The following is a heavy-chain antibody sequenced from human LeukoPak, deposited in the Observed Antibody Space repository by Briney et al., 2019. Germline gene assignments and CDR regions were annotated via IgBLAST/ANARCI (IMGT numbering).Heavy chain of an antibody. J-gene: IGHJ4*02. D-gene: IGHD6-19*01. Sequence: PGRSLRLSCTASGFTFSSYSMHWVRQAPGKGLEWVSAISGSGGSTYYADSVKGRFTISRDNSKNTLYLQMDSLRAEDTAIYYCTRDLQQWLIRYYFDYWGQGALVTVSS. CDR2: ISGSGGST. V-gene: IGHV3-23*01. CDR3: TRDLQQWLIRYYFDY. CDR1: GFTFSSYS.